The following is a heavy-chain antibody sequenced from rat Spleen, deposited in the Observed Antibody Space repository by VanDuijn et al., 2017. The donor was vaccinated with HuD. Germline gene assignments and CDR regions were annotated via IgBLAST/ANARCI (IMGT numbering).Heavy chain of an antibody. CDR3: ARGYNHYFDY. D-gene: IGHD1-4*01. V-gene: IGHV5-29*01. CDR2: ISYDGSST. J-gene: IGHJ2*01. CDR1: GFTFSDYY. Sequence: EVQLVESDGGLVQPGRSLKLSCAASGFTFSDYYMAWVRQAPTKGLEWVATISYDGSSTYYRDSVKGRFTISRDNAKSTLYLQMDSLRSEDTATYYCARGYNHYFDYWGQGVMVTVSS.